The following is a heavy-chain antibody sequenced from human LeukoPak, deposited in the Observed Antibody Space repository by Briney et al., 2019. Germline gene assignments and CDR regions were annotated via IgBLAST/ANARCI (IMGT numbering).Heavy chain of an antibody. CDR1: GGSFSGYY. J-gene: IGHJ3*02. V-gene: IGHV4-34*01. Sequence: PSETLSLTCAVYGGSFSGYYWSWIRQPPGKGLEWIGEINHSGSTNYNPSLKSRVTISVDTSKNQFSLKLSSVTAADTAVYYCARLFMITFGGVIALDAFDIWGQGTMVTVSS. CDR2: INHSGST. CDR3: ARLFMITFGGVIALDAFDI. D-gene: IGHD3-16*02.